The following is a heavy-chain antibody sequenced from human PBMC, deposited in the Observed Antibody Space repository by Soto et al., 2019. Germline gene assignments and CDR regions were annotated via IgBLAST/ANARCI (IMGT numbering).Heavy chain of an antibody. CDR2: ISGSGRST. J-gene: IGHJ1*01. CDR1: GFTFSSYA. D-gene: IGHD4-17*01. CDR3: AKEFGPTVTANRYFPH. V-gene: IGHV3-23*01. Sequence: EVQLLESGGGLVQPGGSLRLSCAASGFTFSSYAMSWVRQAPGKGLEWVSGISGSGRSTYYADSVKGRFTISRDNSRNTLYLQMNSLRAEDTAVYYCAKEFGPTVTANRYFPHWGQGTLVTVSS.